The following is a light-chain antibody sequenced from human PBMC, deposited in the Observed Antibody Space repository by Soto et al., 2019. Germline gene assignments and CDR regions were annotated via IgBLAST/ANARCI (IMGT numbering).Light chain of an antibody. J-gene: IGLJ2*01. V-gene: IGLV1-47*01. CDR3: AAWDDSLSGVV. Sequence: QAVVTQPPSASGTPGQRVTIACSGSSSNIGSNYVFWYQHLPGTAPKLLIYRNNQRPSEVPDRFSGSKSRTSASLAISGLRSEDETDYYCAAWDDSLSGVVFGGGTQLTVL. CDR1: SSNIGSNY. CDR2: RNN.